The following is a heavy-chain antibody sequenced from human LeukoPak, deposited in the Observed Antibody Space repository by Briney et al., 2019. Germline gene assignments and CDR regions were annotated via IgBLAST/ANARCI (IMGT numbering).Heavy chain of an antibody. J-gene: IGHJ4*02. CDR1: GYTFTGYY. CDR3: ARPSVFYVLDY. CDR2: ISAYNGNT. V-gene: IGHV1-18*04. D-gene: IGHD2-8*01. Sequence: GASVKVSCKASGYTFTGYYMHWVRQAPGQGLEWMGWISAYNGNTNYAQKLQGRVTMTTDTSASTAYMELRSLRSDDTAVYYCARPSVFYVLDYWGQGTLVTVSS.